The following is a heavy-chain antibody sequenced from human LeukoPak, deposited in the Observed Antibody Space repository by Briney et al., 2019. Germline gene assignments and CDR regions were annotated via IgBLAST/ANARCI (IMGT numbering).Heavy chain of an antibody. Sequence: ASVKVSCKASGYTLTELSMHWVRQAPGKGLEWMGGFDPEDGETIYAQKFQGRVTMTEDTSTDTAYMELSSLRSEDTAVYYCATGKVGATHFDYWGQGTLVTVSS. CDR2: FDPEDGET. CDR1: GYTLTELS. D-gene: IGHD1-26*01. CDR3: ATGKVGATHFDY. V-gene: IGHV1-24*01. J-gene: IGHJ4*02.